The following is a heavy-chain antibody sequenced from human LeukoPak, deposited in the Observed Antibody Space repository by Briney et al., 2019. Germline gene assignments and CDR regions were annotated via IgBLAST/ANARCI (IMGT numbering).Heavy chain of an antibody. CDR2: ISSSSSYI. CDR3: ARDYRPGGDYGDFLDY. V-gene: IGHV3-21*01. J-gene: IGHJ4*02. Sequence: PGGSLRLSCAASGFSFSDYCFIWVRQAPGKWLEWVSSISSSSSYIYYADSVKGRFTISRDNAKNSVYLHMNSLRADDTAVYYCARDYRPGGDYGDFLDYWGQGTLVTVSS. D-gene: IGHD4-17*01. CDR1: GFSFSDYC.